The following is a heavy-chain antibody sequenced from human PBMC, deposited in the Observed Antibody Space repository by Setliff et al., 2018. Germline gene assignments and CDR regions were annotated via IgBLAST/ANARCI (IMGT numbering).Heavy chain of an antibody. Sequence: PSETLSLTCTVPGGSSSDNGYFWGWVRQPPGKGLEWIGNIYLGGNTYFNPSFKSRVTMSIDTSNSQYSLKLSSVTAADTAIYYCARDASASDGRNAFDICGQGTMVTVSS. CDR2: IYLGGNT. CDR1: GGSSSDNGYF. V-gene: IGHV4-39*07. D-gene: IGHD1-26*01. J-gene: IGHJ3*02. CDR3: ARDASASDGRNAFDI.